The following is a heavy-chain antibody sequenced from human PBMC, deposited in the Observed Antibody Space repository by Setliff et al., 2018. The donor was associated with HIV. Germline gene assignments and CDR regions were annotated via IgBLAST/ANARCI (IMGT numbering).Heavy chain of an antibody. CDR1: GYTFTSYG. V-gene: IGHV1-18*01. CDR3: ARDSSFNMDV. J-gene: IGHJ6*03. CDR2: ISEYNGDT. Sequence: ASVKVPCKASGYTFTSYGISWVRQAPGQGLEWMGWISEYNGDTKYAQKLQGRVTMTKDTSTSTAYMELRSLRSDDTAVYYCARDSSFNMDVWGKGTTVTVSS.